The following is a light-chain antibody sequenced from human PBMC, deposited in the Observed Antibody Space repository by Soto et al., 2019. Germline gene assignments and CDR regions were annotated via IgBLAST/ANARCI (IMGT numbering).Light chain of an antibody. J-gene: IGKJ5*01. V-gene: IGKV3-20*01. CDR2: GAS. CDR1: QSVSSSY. Sequence: EIVLSQSPRTPSLSPREKTTPSCRALQSVSSSYLAWYQQKPGQAPRLLIYGASSRATGIPDRFSGSGSGTDFTLTISRLEPEDFAVYYCQQYGSSPPITFGQGTRLEIK. CDR3: QQYGSSPPIT.